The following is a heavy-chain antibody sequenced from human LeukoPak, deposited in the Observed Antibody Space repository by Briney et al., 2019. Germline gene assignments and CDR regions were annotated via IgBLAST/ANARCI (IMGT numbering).Heavy chain of an antibody. CDR1: GFTFSSYW. CDR2: INGDGSST. D-gene: IGHD2-15*01. Sequence: PGGSLRLSCAASGFTFSSYWMHWVRQAPGKELVWVSRINGDGSSTSYADSVKGRFTISRDNAKNMLYLQMNSLRADDTAVYYCGRVFGVVARAFDIWGQGTMVTVSS. V-gene: IGHV3-74*01. CDR3: GRVFGVVARAFDI. J-gene: IGHJ3*02.